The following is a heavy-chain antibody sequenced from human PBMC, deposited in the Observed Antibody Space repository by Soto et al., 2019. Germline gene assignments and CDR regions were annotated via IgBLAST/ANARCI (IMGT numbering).Heavy chain of an antibody. V-gene: IGHV3-9*01. CDR1: GFTIADYA. CDR3: AKDLAYGYTGFDS. CDR2: ITWNGDNM. J-gene: IGHJ4*02. D-gene: IGHD5-18*01. Sequence: EVQLVESGGGFIQPGRSLRLSCAASGFTIADYAMHWVRQAPGKGPEWVSGITWNGDNMDYADSVKGRFTISRDNARNSLYLQMNSLRPEDTALYYCAKDLAYGYTGFDSWGQGTLVTVSS.